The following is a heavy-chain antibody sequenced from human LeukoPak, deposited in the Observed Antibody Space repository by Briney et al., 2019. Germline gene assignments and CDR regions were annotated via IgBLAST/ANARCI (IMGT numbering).Heavy chain of an antibody. CDR1: GGSISSSNW. V-gene: IGHV4-4*02. D-gene: IGHD2-15*01. CDR3: ARQKYCSGGSCYSGSFDY. J-gene: IGHJ4*02. CDR2: IYHSGST. Sequence: SETLSLTCAVSGGSISSSNWWSWVRQPPGKGLEWIGEIYHSGSTNYNPSLKSRVTISLDKSKNQFSLKLSSVTAADTAVYYCARQKYCSGGSCYSGSFDYWGQGTLVTVS.